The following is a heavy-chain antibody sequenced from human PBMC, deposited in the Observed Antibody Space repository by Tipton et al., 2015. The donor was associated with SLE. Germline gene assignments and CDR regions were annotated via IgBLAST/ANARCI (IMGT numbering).Heavy chain of an antibody. CDR2: FYTSGST. CDR1: GGSISSYY. CDR3: ARDTGIAVAGTEGYMDV. Sequence: TLSLTCTVSGGSISSYYWSWIRQPAGKGLEWIGRFYTSGSTNYNPSLKSRVTISVDTSKNQFSLKLSSVTAADTAVYYCARDTGIAVAGTEGYMDVWGKGTTVTVSS. J-gene: IGHJ6*03. D-gene: IGHD6-19*01. V-gene: IGHV4-4*07.